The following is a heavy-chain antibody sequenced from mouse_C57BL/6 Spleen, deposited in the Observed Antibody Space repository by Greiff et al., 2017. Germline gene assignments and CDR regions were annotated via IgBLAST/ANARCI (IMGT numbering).Heavy chain of an antibody. V-gene: IGHV1-72*01. CDR1: GYTFTSSW. D-gene: IGHD1-1*01. CDR2: IAPNSGGT. J-gene: IGHJ2*01. CDR3: ARPLRGSSGGDYFDY. Sequence: QVQLHQPGPELVKPGPSVKLSCKASGYTFTSSWRNWVKQRPGRGLEWIGRIAPNSGGTKYNEKFKSKATLTVDKPSSSAYMQLSSLTSEDSAVYYGARPLRGSSGGDYFDYWGQGTTRTVSS.